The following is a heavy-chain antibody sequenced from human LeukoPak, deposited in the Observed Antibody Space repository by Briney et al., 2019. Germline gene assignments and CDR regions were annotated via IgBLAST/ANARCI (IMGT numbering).Heavy chain of an antibody. CDR3: SGIAVAGIY. CDR1: GFTFSSYG. V-gene: IGHV3-30*02. J-gene: IGHJ4*02. Sequence: PGGSLRLSCAASGFTFSSYGMSWVRQAPGKGLEWVTFIRYDGSNKYYADSVKGRFIISRDNSKNTLYLQMNSLRTEDTAVYYCSGIAVAGIYWGQGTLVTVSS. D-gene: IGHD6-19*01. CDR2: IRYDGSNK.